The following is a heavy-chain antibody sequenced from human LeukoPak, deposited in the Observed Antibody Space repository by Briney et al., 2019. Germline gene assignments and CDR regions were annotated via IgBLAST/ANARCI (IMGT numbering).Heavy chain of an antibody. D-gene: IGHD3-10*01. CDR1: GGSISSSSYY. V-gene: IGHV4-39*01. CDR2: IYYSGST. Sequence: SETLSLTCTVSGGSISSSSYYWGWIRQPPGKGLEWIGSIYYSGSTYYNPSLKSRVTISVDTSKNQFSLKLSSVTAADTAVYYCARRLGGSGSYYNSRVRWFDPWGQGTLVTVSS. CDR3: ARRLGGSGSYYNSRVRWFDP. J-gene: IGHJ5*02.